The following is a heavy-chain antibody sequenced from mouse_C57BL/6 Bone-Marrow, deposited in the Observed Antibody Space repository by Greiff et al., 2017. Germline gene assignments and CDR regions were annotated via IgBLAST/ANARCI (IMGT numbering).Heavy chain of an antibody. D-gene: IGHD1-1*01. CDR1: GYIFTSYW. CDR3: ARDYYGSRGFAY. Sequence: QVQLQQPGAELVRPGSSVQLSCKASGYIFTSYWLDWVKQRPGQGLELIGNIYPSDMETHYNQKFKDKATLTVDKSSSTAYMQLSSLTSEDSAVYYCARDYYGSRGFAYWGQGTLVTVSA. CDR2: IYPSDMET. V-gene: IGHV1-61*01. J-gene: IGHJ3*01.